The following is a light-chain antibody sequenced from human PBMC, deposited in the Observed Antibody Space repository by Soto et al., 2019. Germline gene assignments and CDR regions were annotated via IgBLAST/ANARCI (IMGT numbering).Light chain of an antibody. V-gene: IGLV2-14*01. CDR1: SSDVGGYNY. CDR2: DVS. CDR3: SAYTSRNTRV. J-gene: IGLJ1*01. Sequence: QSALTQPASVSGSPGQSITISCTGTSSDVGGYNYVSWYQQHPGQVPKLMIYDVSNRPSGISNRFSASKSGNTASLTISGLQAEDEADYYCSAYTSRNTRVFGTGTKVTVL.